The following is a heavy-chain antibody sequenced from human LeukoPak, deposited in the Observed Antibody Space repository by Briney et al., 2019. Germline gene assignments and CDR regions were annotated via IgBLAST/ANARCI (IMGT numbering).Heavy chain of an antibody. CDR3: AREGKVAVAGFDY. Sequence: GRSLRLFCAASGFTFSSYAMHWVRQAPGKGLEWVAVISYDGSNKYYADSVKGRFTISRDNSKNTLYLQMNSLRAEDTAVYYCAREGKVAVAGFDYWGQGTLVTVSS. CDR1: GFTFSSYA. CDR2: ISYDGSNK. V-gene: IGHV3-30*04. D-gene: IGHD6-19*01. J-gene: IGHJ4*02.